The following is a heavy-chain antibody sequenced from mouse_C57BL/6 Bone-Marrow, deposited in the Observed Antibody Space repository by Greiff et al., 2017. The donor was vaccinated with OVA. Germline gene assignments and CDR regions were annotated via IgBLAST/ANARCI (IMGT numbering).Heavy chain of an antibody. CDR1: GFTFSNYW. V-gene: IGHV6-3*01. CDR3: TPWDYDWYFDV. CDR2: IRLKSDNYAT. D-gene: IGHD2-4*01. J-gene: IGHJ1*03. Sequence: EVKVEESGGGLVQPGGSMKLSCVASGFTFSNYWMNWVRQSPEKGLEWVAQIRLKSDNYATHYAESVKGRFTISRDDSKSSVYLQMNNLRAEDTGIYYCTPWDYDWYFDVWGTGTTVTVSS.